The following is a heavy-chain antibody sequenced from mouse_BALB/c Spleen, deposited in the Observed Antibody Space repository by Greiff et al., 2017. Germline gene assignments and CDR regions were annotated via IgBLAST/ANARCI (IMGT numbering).Heavy chain of an antibody. V-gene: IGHV5-4*02. CDR3: ARDELTGAWFAY. J-gene: IGHJ3*01. D-gene: IGHD4-1*01. CDR1: GFTFSDYY. Sequence: EVQRVESGGGLVKPGGSLKLSCAASGFTFSDYYMYWVRQTPEKRLEWVATISDGGSYTYYPDSVKGRFTISRDNAKNNLYLQMSSLKSEDTAMYYCARDELTGAWFAYWGQGTLVTVSA. CDR2: ISDGGSYT.